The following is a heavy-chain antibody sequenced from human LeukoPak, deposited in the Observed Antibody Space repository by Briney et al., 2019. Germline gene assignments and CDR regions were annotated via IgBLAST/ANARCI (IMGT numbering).Heavy chain of an antibody. V-gene: IGHV3-23*01. D-gene: IGHD2-2*01. CDR2: ISGSGGST. J-gene: IGHJ6*02. CDR3: AKDPVVPATGNYYYYYGMDV. Sequence: PGGSLRLSCAASGFTFSSYAMSWVRQAPGKGLEWVSAISGSGGSTYYADSVKGRFTISRDNSKNTLYLQMNSLRAEDTAVYYCAKDPVVPATGNYYYYYGMDVWGQGTTVTVSS. CDR1: GFTFSSYA.